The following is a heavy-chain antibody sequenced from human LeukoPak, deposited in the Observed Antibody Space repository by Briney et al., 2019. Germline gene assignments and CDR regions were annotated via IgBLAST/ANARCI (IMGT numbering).Heavy chain of an antibody. D-gene: IGHD4-17*01. J-gene: IGHJ4*02. CDR2: IRYDGSNK. V-gene: IGHV3-30*02. CDR3: AANLYGDYVDLPGY. CDR1: GFTFSSYG. Sequence: GGSLRLSCAASGFTFSSYGMHWVRQAPAKGLKGLAFIRYDGSNKYYADSVKGRFTISRDNSKNTLYLQMNSLRAEDTAVYYCAANLYGDYVDLPGYWGQGTLVTVSS.